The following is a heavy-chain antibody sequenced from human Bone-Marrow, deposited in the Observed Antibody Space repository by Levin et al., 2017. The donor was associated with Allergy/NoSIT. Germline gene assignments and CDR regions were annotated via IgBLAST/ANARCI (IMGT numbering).Heavy chain of an antibody. CDR2: ISYDGSNK. CDR1: GFTFSSYA. CDR3: AREILWFGELGRRPSGVYNWFDP. V-gene: IGHV3-30-3*01. D-gene: IGHD3-10*01. Sequence: PGGSLRLSCAASGFTFSSYAMHWVRQAPGKGLEWVAVISYDGSNKYYADSVKGRFTISRDNSKNTLYLQMNSLRAEDTAVYYCAREILWFGELGRRPSGVYNWFDPWGQGTLVTVSS. J-gene: IGHJ5*02.